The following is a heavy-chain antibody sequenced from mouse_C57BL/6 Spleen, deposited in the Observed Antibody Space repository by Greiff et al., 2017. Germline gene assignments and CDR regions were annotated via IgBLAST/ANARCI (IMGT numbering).Heavy chain of an antibody. Sequence: EVKLVESGGDLVKPGGSLKLSCAASGFTFSSYGMSWVRQTPDKRLEWVATISSGGSYTYYPDSVKGRFTISRDNAKNTLYLQMSSLKSEDTAMYYCARRDYDYLYWYFEVWGTGTTVTVSS. CDR2: ISSGGSYT. CDR1: GFTFSSYG. CDR3: ARRDYDYLYWYFEV. J-gene: IGHJ1*03. V-gene: IGHV5-6*02. D-gene: IGHD2-4*01.